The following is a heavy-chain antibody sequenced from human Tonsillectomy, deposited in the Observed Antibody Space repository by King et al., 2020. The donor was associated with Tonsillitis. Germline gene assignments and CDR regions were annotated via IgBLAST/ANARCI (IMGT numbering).Heavy chain of an antibody. CDR1: GYTFTNYG. CDR3: ARDSDTSPWYYYYYMDV. CDR2: ISVSNGNT. Sequence: QLVESGAEVKKPGASVKVSCKASGYTFTNYGISWVRQAPGQGLEWMGWISVSNGNTNYAQNLQGRVTMTTDTSTSTAYMELRSLSSDDTAVYYCARDSDTSPWYYYYYMDVWGKGTTVTVSS. J-gene: IGHJ6*03. V-gene: IGHV1-18*01.